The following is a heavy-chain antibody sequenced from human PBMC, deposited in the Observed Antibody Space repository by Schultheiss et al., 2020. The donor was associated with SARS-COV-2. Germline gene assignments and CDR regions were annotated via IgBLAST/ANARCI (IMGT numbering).Heavy chain of an antibody. D-gene: IGHD2-15*01. CDR1: GFTFSSYA. J-gene: IGHJ4*02. CDR2: ISYDGSNK. V-gene: IGHV3-30*07. Sequence: GGSLRLSCAASGFTFSSYAMHWVRQAPGKGLEWVAVISYDGSNKYYADSVKGRFTISRDNSKNTLYLQMNSLRAEDTAVYYCARDGRRGLDYWGQGTLVTVSS. CDR3: ARDGRRGLDY.